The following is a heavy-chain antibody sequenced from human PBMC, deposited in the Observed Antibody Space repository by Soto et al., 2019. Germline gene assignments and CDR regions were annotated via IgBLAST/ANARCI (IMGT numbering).Heavy chain of an antibody. CDR2: IIPIFGTA. CDR3: ARGGGDSGSYLGVNGFDP. Sequence: QVQLVQSGAEVKKPGSSVKVSCKASGGTFSSYAISWVRQAPGQGLEWMGGIIPIFGTANYAQKFQGRVTITADESTSTAYMELSSLRSEDTAVYYCARGGGDSGSYLGVNGFDPWGQGTLVTVSS. V-gene: IGHV1-69*01. J-gene: IGHJ5*02. D-gene: IGHD1-26*01. CDR1: GGTFSSYA.